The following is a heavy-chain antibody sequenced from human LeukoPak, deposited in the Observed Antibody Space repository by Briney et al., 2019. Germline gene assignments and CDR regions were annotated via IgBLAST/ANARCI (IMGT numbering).Heavy chain of an antibody. D-gene: IGHD1-1*01. V-gene: IGHV3-30*18. J-gene: IGHJ4*02. CDR2: ASADGGK. CDR3: AKDRYTTGRPLDY. Sequence: PGGSLRLSCAASGFTFNTYAIPWVRQTPGKGLEWVAIASADGGKYYAASVKGRFTVSRDNSVNTVYLQMNSLRPDDTALYYCAKDRYTTGRPLDYWGQGTLVTVSS. CDR1: GFTFNTYA.